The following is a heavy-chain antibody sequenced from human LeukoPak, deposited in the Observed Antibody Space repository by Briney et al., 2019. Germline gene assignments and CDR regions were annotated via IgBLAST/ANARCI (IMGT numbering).Heavy chain of an antibody. CDR1: GGSISYYY. CDR3: AREDPQTRVPEGMDV. CDR2: VYYSGTT. V-gene: IGHV4-59*01. Sequence: SETLSLTCTVSGGSISYYYWSWIRQSPGKGLEWIGYVYYSGTTNYNPSLKSRVTISADTSKKQFSLQLRSVTAADTAVYYCAREDPQTRVPEGMDVWGQGTTVTVSS. D-gene: IGHD4/OR15-4a*01. J-gene: IGHJ6*02.